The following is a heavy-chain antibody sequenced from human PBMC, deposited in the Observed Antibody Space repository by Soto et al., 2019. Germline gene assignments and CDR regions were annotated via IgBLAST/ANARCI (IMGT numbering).Heavy chain of an antibody. CDR1: GFTFSSYA. CDR3: AKDMLVTMIVVVITLDY. D-gene: IGHD3-22*01. J-gene: IGHJ4*02. CDR2: ISGSGGST. V-gene: IGHV3-23*01. Sequence: PGGSLRLSCAASGFTFSSYAMSWVRQAPGKGLEWVSAISGSGGSTYCADSVKGRFTISRDNSKNTLYLQMNSLRAEDTAVYYCAKDMLVTMIVVVITLDYWGQGTLVTVSS.